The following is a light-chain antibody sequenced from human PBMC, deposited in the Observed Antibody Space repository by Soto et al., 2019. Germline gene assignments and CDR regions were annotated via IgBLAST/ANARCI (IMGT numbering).Light chain of an antibody. J-gene: IGKJ4*01. Sequence: DIQMTQSPSTLSASVGDRVTITCRASQSISSWLAWYQQKPGKAPKLLIYKASSLESGVPSRFSVSGSGTEFTLTISSLQPDDFATYYCQQYNSYWLTFGGGTKVESK. V-gene: IGKV1-5*03. CDR2: KAS. CDR1: QSISSW. CDR3: QQYNSYWLT.